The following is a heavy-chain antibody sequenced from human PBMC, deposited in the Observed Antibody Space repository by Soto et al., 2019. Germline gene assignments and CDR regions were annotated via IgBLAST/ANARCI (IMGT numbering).Heavy chain of an antibody. V-gene: IGHV3-72*01. D-gene: IGHD2-15*01. CDR1: GFTFSDHH. CDR3: ASGYCGGGSCYSSPGNY. J-gene: IGHJ4*02. CDR2: TRNKADSYTT. Sequence: GGSLRLSCAASGFTFSDHHIDWVRQAPGKGLEWVGRTRNKADSYTTQYAASVKGRFTISRDDSKNSLYLQMNSLKTEDTAVYYCASGYCGGGSCYSSPGNYWGQGTLVTVSS.